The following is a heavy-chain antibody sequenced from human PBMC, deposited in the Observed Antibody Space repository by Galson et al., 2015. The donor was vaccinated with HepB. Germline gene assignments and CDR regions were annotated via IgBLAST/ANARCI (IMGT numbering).Heavy chain of an antibody. V-gene: IGHV3-66*02. J-gene: IGHJ4*02. CDR1: GFTVSSNY. CDR2: IYSGGSA. D-gene: IGHD5-24*01. CDR3: ARDRGGSDGYNWDY. Sequence: LRLSCAASGFTVSSNYMSWVRQAPGKGLEWVSVIYSGGSAYYADSVKGRFTISRDNSKNTLYLQVNSLRAEDTAVYYCARDRGGSDGYNWDYWGQGTLVTVSS.